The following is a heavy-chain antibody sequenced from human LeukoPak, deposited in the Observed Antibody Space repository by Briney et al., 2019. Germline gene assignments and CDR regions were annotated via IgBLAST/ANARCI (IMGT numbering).Heavy chain of an antibody. CDR1: GFTFSSYS. Sequence: GGSLRLSCAASGFTFSSYSMNWVRQAPGKGLEWVSSISSSSSYIYYADSVKGRFTISRDNAKNSLYLQMNSLRAEDTAVYYCARTPVAGSYYFDYWGQGTLVTVSS. J-gene: IGHJ4*02. CDR3: ARTPVAGSYYFDY. D-gene: IGHD6-19*01. CDR2: ISSSSSYI. V-gene: IGHV3-21*01.